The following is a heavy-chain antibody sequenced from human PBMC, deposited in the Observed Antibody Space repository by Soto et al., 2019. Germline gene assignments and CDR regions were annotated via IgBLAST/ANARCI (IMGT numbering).Heavy chain of an antibody. J-gene: IGHJ4*02. V-gene: IGHV1-69*13. CDR2: IIPIFGTA. CDR3: ASDFAYFDS. CDR1: GCSFSSYA. D-gene: IGHD3-3*01. Sequence: SVKGSCKASGCSFSSYASSWVRQAPGQGLEWMGGIIPIFGTANYAQKFQGRVTITADESTSTAYMELSSLRPEDTAVYFCASDFAYFDSWGQRTLVTVSS.